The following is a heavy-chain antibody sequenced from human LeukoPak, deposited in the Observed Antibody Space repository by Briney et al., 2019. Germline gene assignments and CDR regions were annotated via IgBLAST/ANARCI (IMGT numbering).Heavy chain of an antibody. CDR2: INHSGST. CDR1: GGSFSGYY. J-gene: IGHJ3*02. V-gene: IGHV4-34*01. Sequence: SETLSLACAVYGGSFSGYYWSWIRQPPGKGLEWIGEINHSGSTNYNPSLKSRVTISVDTSKNQFSLKLSSATAADTAVYYCARDLPFEGVGADSDAFDTWGQGTMVTVSS. D-gene: IGHD1-26*01. CDR3: ARDLPFEGVGADSDAFDT.